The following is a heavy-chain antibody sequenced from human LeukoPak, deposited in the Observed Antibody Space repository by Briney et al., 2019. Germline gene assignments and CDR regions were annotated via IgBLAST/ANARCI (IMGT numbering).Heavy chain of an antibody. D-gene: IGHD2-2*01. CDR2: VRPGDGPT. V-gene: IGHV3-23*01. CDR1: GFSFSIHD. CDR3: TRDHITSWQIDF. Sequence: GGSLRLSCAASGFSFSIHDMGWVRRAPGKGLEWVSHVRPGDGPTIYAESVKGRFTISRDNSKNTVSLQMNSLRVEDTAVYYCTRDHITSWQIDFWGQGTMVTVSS. J-gene: IGHJ4*02.